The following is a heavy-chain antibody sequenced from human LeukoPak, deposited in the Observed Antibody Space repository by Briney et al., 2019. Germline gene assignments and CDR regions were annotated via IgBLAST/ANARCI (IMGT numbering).Heavy chain of an antibody. J-gene: IGHJ3*02. D-gene: IGHD3-10*01. CDR3: ARDLPNTMVRGLGAFDI. CDR2: IYYNGGT. Sequence: SETLSLTCTVSGDSISSGAYYWGWIRQPPGKGLEWIGNIYYNGGTYYSPSLKSRVTISVDPSKNQFSLKLSSVTAADTAMYYCARDLPNTMVRGLGAFDIWGQGTMVTVSS. V-gene: IGHV4-39*07. CDR1: GDSISSGAYY.